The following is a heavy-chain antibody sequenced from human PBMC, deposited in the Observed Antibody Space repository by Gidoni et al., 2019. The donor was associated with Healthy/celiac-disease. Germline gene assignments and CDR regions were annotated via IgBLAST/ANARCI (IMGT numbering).Heavy chain of an antibody. J-gene: IGHJ4*02. CDR1: GYTFTSYY. CDR3: ARDRDMTTLFSSGWYLFY. D-gene: IGHD6-19*01. V-gene: IGHV1-46*03. CDR2: INPSGGST. Sequence: QVQLVQPGAEVKKPGPSVKVSCKASGYTFTSYYMPWVRQSPGQGLEWMGIINPSGGSTSYAQKFQGRVTMTRDTSTSTVYMELSSLRSEDTAVYYCARDRDMTTLFSSGWYLFYWDQGTLVTVSS.